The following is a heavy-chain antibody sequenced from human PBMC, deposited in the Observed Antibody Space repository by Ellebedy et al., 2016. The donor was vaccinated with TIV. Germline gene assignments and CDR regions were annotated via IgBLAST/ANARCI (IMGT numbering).Heavy chain of an antibody. Sequence: SLKISCAASGFTFDDYAMYWVRQAPGKGLEWVSGISWNSGSIAYADSVRGRFTIPRDKAKNSLYLQMNSLRAEDTALYYCAKDSGEYSTSWSPKAFDNWGQGTMVTVSS. CDR2: ISWNSGSI. CDR1: GFTFDDYA. D-gene: IGHD6-13*01. CDR3: AKDSGEYSTSWSPKAFDN. J-gene: IGHJ3*02. V-gene: IGHV3-9*01.